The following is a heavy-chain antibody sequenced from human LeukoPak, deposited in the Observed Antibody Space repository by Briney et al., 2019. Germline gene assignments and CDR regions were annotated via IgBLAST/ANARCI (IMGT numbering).Heavy chain of an antibody. CDR2: IYSGGST. V-gene: IGHV3-53*01. Sequence: PGGPLRPSCPAPGFTVSSNYMSWVRQAPGKGREWVPVIYSGGSTYYADSVKGRFTISRDNSKNTLYLQMNSLRAEDTAVYYCAREDDSSGYFDYWGQGTLVTVSS. D-gene: IGHD3-22*01. CDR3: AREDDSSGYFDY. CDR1: GFTVSSNY. J-gene: IGHJ4*02.